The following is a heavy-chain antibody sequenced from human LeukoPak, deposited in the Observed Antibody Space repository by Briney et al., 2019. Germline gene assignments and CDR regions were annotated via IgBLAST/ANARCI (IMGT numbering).Heavy chain of an antibody. CDR2: IYSDGGST. CDR1: GFTFSSYW. Sequence: PGGSLRLSCAASGFTFSSYWMHWVRQAPGRGLVWFSHIYSDGGSTNYADSVKGRFTISRDNAKNTLYLQLNSLRAEDTAVYYCARELHYWGQGTLVTVSS. V-gene: IGHV3-74*01. CDR3: ARELHY. D-gene: IGHD3-10*01. J-gene: IGHJ4*02.